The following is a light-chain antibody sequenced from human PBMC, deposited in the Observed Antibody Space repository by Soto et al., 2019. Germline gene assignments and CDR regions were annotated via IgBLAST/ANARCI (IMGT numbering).Light chain of an antibody. CDR3: QQSYVVPYT. Sequence: DIQMTQSPSSLSASVGDRVTITCRASQSISNYLNWYQHKPGEAPKFLIYAASNLQSGVPPRFSGSGSGTDFTLTITSLQPEDFATYSCQQSYVVPYTFGLGTKLEIK. CDR1: QSISNY. J-gene: IGKJ2*01. CDR2: AAS. V-gene: IGKV1-39*01.